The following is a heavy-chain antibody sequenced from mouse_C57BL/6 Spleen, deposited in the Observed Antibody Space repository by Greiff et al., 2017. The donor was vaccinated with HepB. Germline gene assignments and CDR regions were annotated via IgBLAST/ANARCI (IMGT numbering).Heavy chain of an antibody. CDR2: IDPSDSET. Sequence: VQLQQPGAELVRPGSSVKLSCKASGYTFTSYWMHWVKQRPIQGLEWIGNIDPSDSETHYNQKFKDKATLTVDKSSSTAYMQLSSLTSEDSAVYYCARRAYGSSSRYFDVWGTGTTVTVSS. CDR3: ARRAYGSSSRYFDV. D-gene: IGHD1-1*01. J-gene: IGHJ1*03. CDR1: GYTFTSYW. V-gene: IGHV1-52*01.